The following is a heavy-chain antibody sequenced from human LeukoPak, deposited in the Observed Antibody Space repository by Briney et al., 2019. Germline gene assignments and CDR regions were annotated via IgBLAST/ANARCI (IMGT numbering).Heavy chain of an antibody. V-gene: IGHV1-18*01. CDR2: ISAYNGNT. Sequence: GASVKVSCKASGYTFTSYGISWVRQAPGQGLEWMGWISAYNGNTNYAQKLQGRVTMTTDTSTSTAYMELRSLRSDDTAVYYCARAPFYCSSTSCPFDYWGQGTLVTVSS. CDR1: GYTFTSYG. CDR3: ARAPFYCSSTSCPFDY. D-gene: IGHD2-2*01. J-gene: IGHJ4*02.